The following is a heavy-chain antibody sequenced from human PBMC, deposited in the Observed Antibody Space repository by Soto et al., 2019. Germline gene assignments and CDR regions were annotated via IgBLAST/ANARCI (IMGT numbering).Heavy chain of an antibody. V-gene: IGHV1-2*04. CDR2: INPNSGGT. Sequence: ASVKVSCKASGYTFTGYYMHWVQQAPGQGLEWMGWINPNSGGTNYAQKFQGWVTMTRDTSISTAYMELSRLRSDDTAVYYCARGATYHGSGSYLISGYYYYYGMDVWGQGTTVTVSS. D-gene: IGHD3-10*01. CDR3: ARGATYHGSGSYLISGYYYYYGMDV. CDR1: GYTFTGYY. J-gene: IGHJ6*02.